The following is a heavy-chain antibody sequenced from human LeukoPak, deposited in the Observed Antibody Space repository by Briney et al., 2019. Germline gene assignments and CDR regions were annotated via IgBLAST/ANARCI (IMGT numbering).Heavy chain of an antibody. CDR2: IKQDGSEK. CDR3: ARDVPAPSPSYCSRTSCHPLDAFDI. CDR1: GVTFSSYW. Sequence: GGSLRLSCAASGVTFSSYWMSWVRQAPGKGLEWVANIKQDGSEKYYVDSVKGRFTISRDNAKNSLYLQMNSLRAEDTAVYYCARDVPAPSPSYCSRTSCHPLDAFDIWGQGTMVTVSS. J-gene: IGHJ3*02. D-gene: IGHD2-2*01. V-gene: IGHV3-7*01.